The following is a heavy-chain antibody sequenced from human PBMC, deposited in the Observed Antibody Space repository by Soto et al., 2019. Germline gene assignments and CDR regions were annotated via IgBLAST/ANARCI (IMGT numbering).Heavy chain of an antibody. Sequence: QVQLVQSGAEVKKPGASVKVSCRASGFIFSNYYMHWVRQAPGQGLEWMGTIDPRGGRTSYAQKFQGRVTMTRDTSTSTGDMELSSVRSEDTAVYYCARDRGADDYKKESDYDGMDGWAEGPRSPSP. J-gene: IGHJ6*02. V-gene: IGHV1-46*01. D-gene: IGHD4-4*01. CDR1: GFIFSNYY. CDR2: IDPRGGRT. CDR3: ARDRGADDYKKESDYDGMDG.